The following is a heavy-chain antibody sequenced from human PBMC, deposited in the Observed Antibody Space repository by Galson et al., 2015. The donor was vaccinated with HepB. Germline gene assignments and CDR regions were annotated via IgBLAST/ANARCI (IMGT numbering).Heavy chain of an antibody. J-gene: IGHJ5*02. V-gene: IGHV3-21*01. CDR3: AREGDVVVSEGYST. Sequence: SLRLSCAASRFTFSSYSMNWVRQAPGKGLEWVSSISSSSSYIYYADSVKGRFTISRDNAKNSLYLQMNSLRAEDTAVYYCAREGDVVVSEGYSTWGQGTLVTVSS. CDR1: RFTFSSYS. CDR2: ISSSSSYI. D-gene: IGHD2-2*01.